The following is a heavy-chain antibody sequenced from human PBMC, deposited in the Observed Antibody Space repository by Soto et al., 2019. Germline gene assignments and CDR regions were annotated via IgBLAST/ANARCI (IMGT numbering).Heavy chain of an antibody. CDR1: GFTFKNYA. V-gene: IGHV3-23*01. CDR2: ISNSGGST. J-gene: IGHJ4*02. CDR3: ANHRGFLVTQYFFDY. D-gene: IGHD2-21*02. Sequence: PGGSLRLSCAASGFTFKNYAMSWVRQAPGKGLEWASSISNSGGSTYYADSVQGRFTISRDNSKNTLSLQMNSLRAEDTAIYYCANHRGFLVTQYFFDYWGQGTLVTVSS.